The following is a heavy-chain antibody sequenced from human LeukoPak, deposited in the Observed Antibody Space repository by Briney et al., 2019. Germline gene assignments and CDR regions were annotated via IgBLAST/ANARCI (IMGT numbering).Heavy chain of an antibody. Sequence: GGSLRLSCAASGFTFSTYWMAWVRQAPGKGLEWVANIKGDGSEKYHGDSVTGRFTIPRDNAKNSLYLQMNSLRAEDTAVYYCGSDTATGGYAFDIWGQGTMVTVSS. V-gene: IGHV3-7*01. CDR1: GFTFSTYW. CDR3: GSDTATGGYAFDI. CDR2: IKGDGSEK. D-gene: IGHD5-18*01. J-gene: IGHJ3*02.